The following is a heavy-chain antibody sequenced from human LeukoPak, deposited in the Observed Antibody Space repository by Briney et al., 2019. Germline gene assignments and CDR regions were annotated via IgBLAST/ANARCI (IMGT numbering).Heavy chain of an antibody. CDR1: GYTFTTYA. CDR3: ARVSYGNWFDP. D-gene: IGHD5-18*01. J-gene: IGHJ5*02. Sequence: ASVKVSCKTSGYTFTTYAMNWVRQAPGQGLEWMGWINTNTGNPTYAQGFTGRFVFSLDTSVSTAYLQISSLKAEDTAVYYCARVSYGNWFDPWGQGTLVTVSS. V-gene: IGHV7-4-1*02. CDR2: INTNTGNP.